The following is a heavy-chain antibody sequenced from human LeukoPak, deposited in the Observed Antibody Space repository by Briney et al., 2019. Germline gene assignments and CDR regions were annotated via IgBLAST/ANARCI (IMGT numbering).Heavy chain of an antibody. Sequence: GGSLRLSCAASGVTFSSYNMKWGREAPGKGVGFFSSISRSSDYIYYADSVKALFTISRPNAQNPLYLQMNSLRADDTAVYYCARDPASDMTLDNWGQGTLVTVSS. CDR3: ARDPASDMTLDN. V-gene: IGHV3-21*01. J-gene: IGHJ4*02. D-gene: IGHD3-9*01. CDR2: ISRSSDYI. CDR1: GVTFSSYN.